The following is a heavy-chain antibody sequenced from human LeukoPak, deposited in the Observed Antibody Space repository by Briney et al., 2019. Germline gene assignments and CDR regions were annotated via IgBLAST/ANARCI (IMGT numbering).Heavy chain of an antibody. CDR2: MHPGNGNT. D-gene: IGHD2-21*02. V-gene: IGHV1-2*02. CDR1: GYRFISNY. CDR3: AREGSYCVGGDCYSFDF. J-gene: IGHJ4*02. Sequence: GASVKVSCKASGYRFISNYIQWVRQAPGLGPEWMGWMHPGNGNTRYEEKFQGRVTMTRDTSINTAYMDLSSLRSDDTAVYYCAREGSYCVGGDCYSFDFWGQGTLITVSS.